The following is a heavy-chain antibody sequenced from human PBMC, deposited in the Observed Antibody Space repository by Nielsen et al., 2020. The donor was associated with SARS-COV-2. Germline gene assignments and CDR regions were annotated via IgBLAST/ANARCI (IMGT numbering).Heavy chain of an antibody. CDR2: IKTNGGIT. V-gene: IGHV3-23*01. Sequence: GESLKISCAASGFTFSDYAMAWVRQAPGKGLEWVSVIKTNGGITYYADSVKGRFSISRDNSKNMVYLQMKSLRAEDTAVYYCAKEDWHFDYWGQGTLVTVSS. J-gene: IGHJ4*02. CDR3: AKEDWHFDY. D-gene: IGHD3/OR15-3a*01. CDR1: GFTFSDYA.